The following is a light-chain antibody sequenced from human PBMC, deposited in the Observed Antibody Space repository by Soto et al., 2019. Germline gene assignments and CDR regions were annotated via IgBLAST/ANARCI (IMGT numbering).Light chain of an antibody. J-gene: IGLJ3*02. CDR1: SSNIGSNS. V-gene: IGLV1-44*01. Sequence: QSVLTQPPSASGTPGQRVTISCSGSSSNIGSNSVNWYQQLPGTAPKLLIYTTNQRPSGVPDRFSGSKSGTSASLAISGLHSEDEAEYYCAAWDDSLNGHWVFGGGTKLTVL. CDR3: AAWDDSLNGHWV. CDR2: TTN.